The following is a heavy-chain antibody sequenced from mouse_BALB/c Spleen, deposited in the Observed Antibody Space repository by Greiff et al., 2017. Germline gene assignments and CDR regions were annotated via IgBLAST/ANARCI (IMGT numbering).Heavy chain of an antibody. CDR1: GFTFSSYA. CDR3: ASKGYYRYDGGYFDY. V-gene: IGHV5-6-5*01. Sequence: EVKLMESGGGLVKPGGSLKLSCAASGFTFSSYAMSWVRQTPEKRLEWVASISSGGSTYYPDSVKGRFTISRDNARNILYLLMSSLRSEDTAMYYCASKGYYRYDGGYFDYWGQGTTLTVSS. CDR2: ISSGGST. J-gene: IGHJ2*01. D-gene: IGHD2-14*01.